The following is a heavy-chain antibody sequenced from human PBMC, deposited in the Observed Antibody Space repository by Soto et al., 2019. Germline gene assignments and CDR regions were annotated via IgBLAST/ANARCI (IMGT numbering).Heavy chain of an antibody. J-gene: IGHJ5*02. V-gene: IGHV3-23*01. CDR1: GFTFSNYA. Sequence: EVQLLESGGGLVQPGGSLRLSCAASGFTFSNYAMTWVRQAPGKGLEWVSGISGSGSSIYYADSVKGRFTNSRDNSKKTLYLQMNSLRAEDTAVYYCAKGGDSSSWKNWFDPWGQGTLVTVSS. D-gene: IGHD6-13*01. CDR2: ISGSGSSI. CDR3: AKGGDSSSWKNWFDP.